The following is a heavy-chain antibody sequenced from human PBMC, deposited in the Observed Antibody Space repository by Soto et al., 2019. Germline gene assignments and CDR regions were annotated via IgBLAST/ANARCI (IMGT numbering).Heavy chain of an antibody. CDR3: ARSFNDWTTYFDY. V-gene: IGHV3-53*01. J-gene: IGHJ4*02. Sequence: SGGSLRLSCAASCFSVTDHYMTWVRQAPGKGLEWVSVLYTGGSAYYGDSVKGRFTISRDSSTNTLYLQMNSLKVGDTAFYFCARSFNDWTTYFDYWGEGTLVTVSS. D-gene: IGHD3-9*01. CDR2: LYTGGSA. CDR1: CFSVTDHY.